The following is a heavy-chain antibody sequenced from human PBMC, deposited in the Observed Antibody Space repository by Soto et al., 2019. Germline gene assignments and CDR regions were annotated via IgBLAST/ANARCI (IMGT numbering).Heavy chain of an antibody. CDR2: IWYDGSNK. D-gene: IGHD3-3*01. J-gene: IGHJ4*02. Sequence: QVRVVESGGGVVQPGRSLVLSCVVSGLTFSDYGMHWVRQAPGKGLEWVAVIWYDGSNKYYADSVKGRFTVSRDNSKKMVHLQMNSLRAEDTAVYYCVTQRVESADYWGQGTLVTVSS. V-gene: IGHV3-33*08. CDR1: GLTFSDYG. CDR3: VTQRVESADY.